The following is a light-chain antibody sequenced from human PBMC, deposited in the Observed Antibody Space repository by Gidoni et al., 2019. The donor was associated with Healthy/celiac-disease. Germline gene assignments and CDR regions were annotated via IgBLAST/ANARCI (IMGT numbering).Light chain of an antibody. CDR1: QSISSY. CDR3: QQSYSTPLT. J-gene: IGKJ4*01. V-gene: IGKV1-39*01. Sequence: DIQMTQSPSSLSASVGDRVTITCRASQSISSYLNWYQQKPGKAPKLLIYAASSLQSGVPSRFSVSGSGTDFTLPISSLPPEDFATYYCQQSYSTPLTFGGGTKVEIK. CDR2: AAS.